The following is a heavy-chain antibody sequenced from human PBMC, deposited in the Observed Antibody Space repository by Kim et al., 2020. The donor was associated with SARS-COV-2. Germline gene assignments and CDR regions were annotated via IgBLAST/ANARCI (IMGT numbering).Heavy chain of an antibody. J-gene: IGHJ4*02. D-gene: IGHD3-10*01. CDR2: INAGNGNT. V-gene: IGHV1-3*01. CDR1: GYTFTSYA. Sequence: ASVKVSCKASGYTFTSYAMHWVRQAPGQRLEWMGWINAGNGNTKYSQKFQGRVTITRDTSASTAYMELSSLRSEDTAVYYCAVLNYYGSGSYYNAPGKQERNYWGQGTLVTVSS. CDR3: AVLNYYGSGSYYNAPGKQERNY.